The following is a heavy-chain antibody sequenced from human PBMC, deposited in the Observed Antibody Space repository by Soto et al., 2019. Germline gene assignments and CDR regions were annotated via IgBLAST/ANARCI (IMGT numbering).Heavy chain of an antibody. D-gene: IGHD6-13*01. CDR2: VNPMSGST. CDR1: GYIFINYY. Sequence: QVQLVQSGAEVKKPGASVKISCKTSGYIFINYYIHWVRQAPGQGLEWVALVNPMSGSTNYAQKLQGRVTVTSDTSTSTVYMELSSLISEDTAVYYCARDLAAADYWGQGPLVTVSS. J-gene: IGHJ4*02. V-gene: IGHV1-46*04. CDR3: ARDLAAADY.